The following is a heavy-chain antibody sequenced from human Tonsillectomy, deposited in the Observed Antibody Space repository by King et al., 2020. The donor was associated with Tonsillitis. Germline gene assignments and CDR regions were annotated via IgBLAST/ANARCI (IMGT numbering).Heavy chain of an antibody. CDR1: GFTFDDYA. Sequence: VQLVESGGGLVQPGRSLRLSCAASGFTFDDYAMHWVRQAPGKGLEWVSGISWNSGTIGYADSVKGRFTISRDNAKNALYLQMNSLRAEDTALYYFAKDLFPESSPNSTNSYGMDVWGQGTTVTVSS. CDR2: ISWNSGTI. CDR3: AKDLFPESSPNSTNSYGMDV. J-gene: IGHJ6*02. V-gene: IGHV3-9*01. D-gene: IGHD6-13*01.